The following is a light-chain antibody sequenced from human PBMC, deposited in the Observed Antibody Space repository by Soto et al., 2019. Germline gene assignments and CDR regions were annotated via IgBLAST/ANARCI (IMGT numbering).Light chain of an antibody. CDR1: SSDVGGYNY. CDR3: ISYTSTSALV. V-gene: IGLV2-14*01. Sequence: QSVLTQPASVSGSPGQSITISCTGTSSDVGGYNYVSWYQQEAGKAPKLMIYEVSNRPSGVSNRFSGSKSGNTASLTISGLQAEDEADYYCISYTSTSALVFGTGTKVTVL. J-gene: IGLJ1*01. CDR2: EVS.